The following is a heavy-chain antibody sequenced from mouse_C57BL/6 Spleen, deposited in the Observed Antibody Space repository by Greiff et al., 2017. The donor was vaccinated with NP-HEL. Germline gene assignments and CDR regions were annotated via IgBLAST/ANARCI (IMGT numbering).Heavy chain of an antibody. CDR2: INPNNGGT. Sequence: EVQLQQSGPELVKPGASVKISCKASGYTFTDYYMNWVKQSHGKSLEWIGDINPNNGGTSYNQKFKGKATLTVDKSSSTAYMELRSLTSEDSAVYYCARVDYGYDDGDYWGQGTTLTVSS. D-gene: IGHD2-2*01. CDR3: ARVDYGYDDGDY. J-gene: IGHJ2*01. V-gene: IGHV1-26*01. CDR1: GYTFTDYY.